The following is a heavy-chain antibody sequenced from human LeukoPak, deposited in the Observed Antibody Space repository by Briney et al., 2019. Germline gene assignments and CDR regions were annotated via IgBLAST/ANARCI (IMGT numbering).Heavy chain of an antibody. Sequence: SETPSLTCAVSGYSISSGYYWGWIRQPPGKGLEWIGSIYHSGSTYYNPSLKSRVTISVDTSKNQFSLKLSSVTAADTAVYYCARRLPTGTTGAFDIWGQGTMVTVSS. CDR1: GYSISSGYY. CDR2: IYHSGST. J-gene: IGHJ3*02. CDR3: ARRLPTGTTGAFDI. D-gene: IGHD1-1*01. V-gene: IGHV4-38-2*01.